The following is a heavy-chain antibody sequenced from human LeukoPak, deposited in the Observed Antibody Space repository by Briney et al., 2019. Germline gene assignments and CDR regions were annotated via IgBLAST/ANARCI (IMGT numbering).Heavy chain of an antibody. CDR2: IYYNENT. J-gene: IGHJ5*02. CDR3: ARWPLYSGHVP. D-gene: IGHD5-12*01. V-gene: IGHV4-59*01. CDR1: GDSITGYY. Sequence: SETLSLTCTVSGDSITGYYWSWIRQPPGKGLEWIGYIYYNENTNYNPSLQSRVTISVDTSKNHFSLKLSSVTAADTAVYYSARWPLYSGHVPGGRGTLVTVSS.